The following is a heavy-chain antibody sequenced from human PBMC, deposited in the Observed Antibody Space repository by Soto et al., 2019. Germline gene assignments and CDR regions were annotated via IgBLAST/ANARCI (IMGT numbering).Heavy chain of an antibody. J-gene: IGHJ4*02. V-gene: IGHV3-23*01. CDR3: ATRLPFYFDS. CDR1: GFTFSTHD. CDR2: IRASGGT. Sequence: PGGSLRLSCAASGFTFSTHDMSWVRQAPGKGLEWVSTIRASGGTYYTDSVRGRFTISRDNSKNTLYLQMNSLRAEDTAVYFCATRLPFYFDSWGQGTLVTVSS. D-gene: IGHD4-17*01.